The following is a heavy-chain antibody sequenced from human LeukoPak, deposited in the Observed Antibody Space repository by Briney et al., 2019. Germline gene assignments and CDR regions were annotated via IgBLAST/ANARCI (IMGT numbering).Heavy chain of an antibody. CDR2: IYYSGST. J-gene: IGHJ4*02. Sequence: SQTLSLTCTVPGGSISSGGYYWSWIRQHPGKGLEWIRYIYYSGSTYYNPSLKSRVTISVDTSKNQFSLKLSSVTAADTAVYYCARGPTVTLFDYWGQGTLVTVSS. V-gene: IGHV4-31*03. CDR1: GGSISSGGYY. CDR3: ARGPTVTLFDY. D-gene: IGHD4-17*01.